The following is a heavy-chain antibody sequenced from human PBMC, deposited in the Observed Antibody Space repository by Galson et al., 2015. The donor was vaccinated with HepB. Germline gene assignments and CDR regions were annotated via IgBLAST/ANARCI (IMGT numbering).Heavy chain of an antibody. J-gene: IGHJ5*02. Sequence: QSGAEVKKPGESPKISCKGSGYSFNSYWIGWVRQMPGKGLEWMGIIYPGDSDTRYSPSFQGQVTISADKSISTAYLQWSSLKASDTATYYCARRVEQRLVRGRNLNWFDPWGQGTLVTVSS. D-gene: IGHD6-25*01. CDR3: ARRVEQRLVRGRNLNWFDP. CDR2: IYPGDSDT. V-gene: IGHV5-51*03. CDR1: GYSFNSYW.